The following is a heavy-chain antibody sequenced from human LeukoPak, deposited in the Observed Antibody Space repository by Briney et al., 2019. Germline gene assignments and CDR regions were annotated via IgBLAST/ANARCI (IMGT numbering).Heavy chain of an antibody. CDR2: ISGSGGST. D-gene: IGHD1-26*01. J-gene: IGHJ6*03. CDR3: ASSGELRGRFYYYMDV. Sequence: GGSLRLSCAVSGFSYFTYGMSWVRQAPGKGLEWVSAISGSGGSTYYADSVKGRFTISRDNSKNTLYLQMNSLRAEDTAVYYCASSGELRGRFYYYMDVWGKGTTVTVSS. V-gene: IGHV3-23*01. CDR1: GFSYFTYG.